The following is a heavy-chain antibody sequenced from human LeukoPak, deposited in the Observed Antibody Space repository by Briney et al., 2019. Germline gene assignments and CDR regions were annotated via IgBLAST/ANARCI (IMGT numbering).Heavy chain of an antibody. CDR2: IIPIVGTA. CDR3: ASQPRYVTIFGVVILDSWFDP. Sequence: GASVKVSCKASGGTFTSYAISWVRQAPGQGLEWMGGIIPIVGTANYAQKFQGRVTITADESTSTAYMELSSLRSEDTAVYYCASQPRYVTIFGVVILDSWFDPWGQGTLVTVSS. CDR1: GGTFTSYA. V-gene: IGHV1-69*13. J-gene: IGHJ5*02. D-gene: IGHD3-3*01.